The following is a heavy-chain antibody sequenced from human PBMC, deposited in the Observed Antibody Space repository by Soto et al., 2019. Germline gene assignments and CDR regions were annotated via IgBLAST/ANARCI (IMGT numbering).Heavy chain of an antibody. Sequence: GGALILSWAASGCTFSSYAMSWVLQAPGKGLEWVSAISGSGGSTYYADSVKGRFTISRDNSKNTLYLQMNSLRAEDTAVYYCAKDEYLRYSDWCISPWGQGTLVTVSS. CDR1: GCTFSSYA. D-gene: IGHD3-9*01. CDR2: ISGSGGST. CDR3: AKDEYLRYSDWCISP. V-gene: IGHV3-23*01. J-gene: IGHJ5*02.